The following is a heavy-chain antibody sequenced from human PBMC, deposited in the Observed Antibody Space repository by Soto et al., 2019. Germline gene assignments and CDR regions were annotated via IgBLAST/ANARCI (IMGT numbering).Heavy chain of an antibody. D-gene: IGHD2-21*02. V-gene: IGHV3-33*01. Sequence: QVQLVESGGGVVQPGRSLRLSCAASGFTFSSYGMHWVRQAPGKGLEWVAVIWYDGSNKYYADSVKGRFTISRDNSKNTLYLQMNSLRAEDTAVYYCARDRAHIVVVTERRYYYGMDVWGQGTTVTVSS. CDR1: GFTFSSYG. CDR3: ARDRAHIVVVTERRYYYGMDV. CDR2: IWYDGSNK. J-gene: IGHJ6*02.